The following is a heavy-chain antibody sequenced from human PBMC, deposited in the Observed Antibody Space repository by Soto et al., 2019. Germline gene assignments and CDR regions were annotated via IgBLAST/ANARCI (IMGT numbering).Heavy chain of an antibody. CDR3: ARRWGDYFDY. D-gene: IGHD3-16*01. J-gene: IGHJ4*02. CDR2: IYYSGST. CDR1: GGSISSYY. Sequence: QVQLQESGPGLVKPSETLSLTCTVSGGSISSYYWSWIRQPPGKGLEWIGYIYYSGSTNYTPSLKSRVTISVDTSKNQFSLKLSLKLSSVTAADTAVYYCARRWGDYFDYWGQGTLVTVSS. V-gene: IGHV4-59*08.